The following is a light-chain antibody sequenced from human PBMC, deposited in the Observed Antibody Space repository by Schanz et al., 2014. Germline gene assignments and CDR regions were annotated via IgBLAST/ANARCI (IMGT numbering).Light chain of an antibody. CDR2: DVS. J-gene: IGKJ1*01. CDR3: QQYNNWPQT. Sequence: EIVLTQSPGTLSLSPGERATLSCRASQSVYANFLAWYQQKPGQAPRLLIYDVSTRATGIPARFSGSGSGTEFTLTISSLQSEDLALYYCQQYNNWPQTFGQGTKVEIK. CDR1: QSVYAN. V-gene: IGKV3-15*01.